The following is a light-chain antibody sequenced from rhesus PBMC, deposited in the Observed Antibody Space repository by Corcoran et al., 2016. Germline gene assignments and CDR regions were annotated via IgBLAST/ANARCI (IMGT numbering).Light chain of an antibody. J-gene: IGKJ1*01. CDR3: MQALEFPWT. CDR1: QSLLDSEDGNTY. V-gene: IGKV2-104*02. Sequence: DIVMTQTPLSLPVTPGEPASISCRSSQSLLDSEDGNTYLAWYLQKPGQSPQVLIYEVSNRASGVPDRFSGSGSDTDFTLKISRVEAEDVGLYYCMQALEFPWTFGQGTKVEVK. CDR2: EVS.